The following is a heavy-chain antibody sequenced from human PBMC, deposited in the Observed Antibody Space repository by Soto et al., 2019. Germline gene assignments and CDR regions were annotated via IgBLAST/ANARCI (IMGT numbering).Heavy chain of an antibody. J-gene: IGHJ5*02. CDR3: ARGGIPPSRWLDP. Sequence: QVQLVQSGAEVKRPGSSVKVSCKATGRTFSSYPISWLRQAPGQGLEWMGGIVPFFGSTNYAQNCQGRVTITADESTSTVYRERSRLRFDDTAVYYCARGGIPPSRWLDPWGKGTLVTVSS. V-gene: IGHV1-69*01. CDR1: GRTFSSYP. D-gene: IGHD6-13*01. CDR2: IVPFFGST.